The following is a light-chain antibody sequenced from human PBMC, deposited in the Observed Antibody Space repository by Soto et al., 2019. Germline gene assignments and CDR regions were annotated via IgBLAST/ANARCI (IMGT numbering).Light chain of an antibody. Sequence: EIVLTQSPATLSLSPGERVTLSCRASQSVSSYLAWYQQKPGQAPRLLIYDASNRATGIPARFSGSGSGTDFTLTISNLEPEDFAVYYCHQRTNWPLTFGGGTKVEIK. J-gene: IGKJ4*01. CDR3: HQRTNWPLT. CDR2: DAS. V-gene: IGKV3-11*01. CDR1: QSVSSY.